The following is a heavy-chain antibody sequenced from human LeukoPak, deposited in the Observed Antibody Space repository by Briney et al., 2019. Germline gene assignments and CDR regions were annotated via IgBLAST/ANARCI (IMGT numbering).Heavy chain of an antibody. D-gene: IGHD2-2*01. J-gene: IGHJ5*02. Sequence: GGSLRLSCAASGFTFSSYAMHWVRQAPGKGLEWVAVISYDGSNKYYADSVKGRFTISRDNSKNTLYLQMNSLRAEDTAVYYCARDFSRFCSSSSCANWFDPWGQGTLVTVSS. CDR2: ISYDGSNK. CDR1: GFTFSSYA. CDR3: ARDFSRFCSSSSCANWFDP. V-gene: IGHV3-30-3*01.